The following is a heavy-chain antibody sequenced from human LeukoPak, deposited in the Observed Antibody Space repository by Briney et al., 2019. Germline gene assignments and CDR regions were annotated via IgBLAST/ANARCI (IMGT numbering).Heavy chain of an antibody. CDR2: ISSDGSTT. CDR3: ARTGLPVGFDF. V-gene: IGHV3-74*01. CDR1: GFTFSSYW. D-gene: IGHD1-1*01. Sequence: PGGSLRLSCAASGFTFSSYWMQWVRQAPGKGLVWVSRISSDGSTTNYADSVKGRFTISRDNAKSTLDLQMNSLRAEDTAVYFCARTGLPVGFDFWDQGTLVTVSS. J-gene: IGHJ4*02.